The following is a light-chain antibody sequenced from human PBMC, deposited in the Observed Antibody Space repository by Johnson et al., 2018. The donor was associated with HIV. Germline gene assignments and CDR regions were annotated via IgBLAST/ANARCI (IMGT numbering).Light chain of an antibody. CDR3: GTWDSSLRVGF. CDR1: SSNIGNNY. J-gene: IGLJ1*01. CDR2: DNN. V-gene: IGLV1-51*01. Sequence: QSILTQPTSVSAAPGQKVTISCSGSSSNIGNNYVSWYQQLPGTAPKLLIYDNNKRPSGIPDRFSGSKSGTSATLGITGLQTGDEAEYYCGTWDSSLRVGFFGTGTKVTVL.